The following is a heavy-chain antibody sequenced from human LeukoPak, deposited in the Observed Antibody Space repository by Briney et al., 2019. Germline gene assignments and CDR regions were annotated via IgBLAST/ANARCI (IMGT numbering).Heavy chain of an antibody. D-gene: IGHD1-26*01. CDR3: AAYQWELPPVADY. V-gene: IGHV5-51*01. J-gene: IGHJ4*02. CDR2: IYPGDSDT. Sequence: GESLKISCKGSGYSFTSYWIGWVRQMPGKGLEWMGIIYPGDSDTRYSPSFQDQVTISADKSISTAYLQWSSLKASDTAMYYCAAYQWELPPVADYWGQGTLVTVSS. CDR1: GYSFTSYW.